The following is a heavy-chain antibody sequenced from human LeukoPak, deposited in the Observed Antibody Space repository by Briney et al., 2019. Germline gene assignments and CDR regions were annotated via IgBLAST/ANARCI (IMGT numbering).Heavy chain of an antibody. Sequence: GASVKVSCXASGYTFTGYYMHWVRQAPGQGLEWMGWINPNSGGTNYAQKFQGRVTMTRDTSISTAYMELSRLRSDDTAVYYCARDRVRITMVRGAKNWFDPWGQGTLVTVSS. CDR2: INPNSGGT. V-gene: IGHV1-2*02. CDR1: GYTFTGYY. D-gene: IGHD3-10*01. CDR3: ARDRVRITMVRGAKNWFDP. J-gene: IGHJ5*02.